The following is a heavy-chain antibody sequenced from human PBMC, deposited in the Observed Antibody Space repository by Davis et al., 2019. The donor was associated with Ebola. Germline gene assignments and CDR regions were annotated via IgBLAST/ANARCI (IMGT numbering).Heavy chain of an antibody. J-gene: IGHJ4*02. CDR1: GGSLSGYY. CDR3: ARDGLGYCSSTSCPFDY. Sequence: PGGSLRLSCAVYGGSLSGYYWSWIRQPPGKGLEWIGEINHSGSTNHNPSLKSRVTISLDTSKNQFSLKLSSVTAADTAVYYCARDGLGYCSSTSCPFDYWGQGTLVTVSS. V-gene: IGHV4-34*01. D-gene: IGHD2-2*01. CDR2: INHSGST.